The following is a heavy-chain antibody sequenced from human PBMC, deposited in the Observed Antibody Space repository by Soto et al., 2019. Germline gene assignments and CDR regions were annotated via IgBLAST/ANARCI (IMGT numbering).Heavy chain of an antibody. D-gene: IGHD6-13*01. CDR3: ASTSIAAAGKDYNWFDP. CDR2: IYPGDSDT. J-gene: IGHJ5*02. Sequence: EVQLVQSGAEVKKPGESLKISCKGSGYSFTSYWIGWVRQMPGKGLEWMGIIYPGDSDTSYSPSFQGQVTISADKSISTAYLQWSSVKASDTAMYYCASTSIAAAGKDYNWFDPWGQGTLVTVSS. CDR1: GYSFTSYW. V-gene: IGHV5-51*01.